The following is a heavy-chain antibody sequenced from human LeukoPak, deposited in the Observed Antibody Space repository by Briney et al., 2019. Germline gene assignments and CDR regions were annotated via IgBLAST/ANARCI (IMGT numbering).Heavy chain of an antibody. CDR1: GYTFASYD. CDR2: MNPNSGNT. D-gene: IGHD2-8*02. V-gene: IGHV1-8*01. CDR3: ARFTGVGIDY. J-gene: IGHJ4*02. Sequence: ASVKVSCKASGYTFASYDINWVRQATGQGLEWMGWMNPNSGNTGYAQKFQGRVTMTRDTSTSTVFMELSSLTFDDTAVYYCARFTGVGIDYWGQGTRVTVSS.